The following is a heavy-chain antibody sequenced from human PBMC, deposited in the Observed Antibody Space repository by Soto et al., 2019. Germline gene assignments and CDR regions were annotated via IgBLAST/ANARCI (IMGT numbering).Heavy chain of an antibody. CDR1: GGSFSGYY. CDR3: ARGILGGFGR. J-gene: IGHJ4*02. D-gene: IGHD2-21*01. V-gene: IGHV4-34*01. CDR2: INHSGST. Sequence: TLSLTCAVYGGSFSGYYWSWIRQPPGKGLEWIGEINHSGSTNYNPSLKSRVTISVDTSKNQFSLKLSSVTAADTAVYYCARGILGGFGRWGQGTLVTVSS.